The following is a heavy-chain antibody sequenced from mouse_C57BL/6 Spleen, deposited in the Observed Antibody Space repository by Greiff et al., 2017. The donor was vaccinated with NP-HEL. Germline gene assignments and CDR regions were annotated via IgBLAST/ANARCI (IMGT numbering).Heavy chain of an antibody. Sequence: EVQLQQSGPVLVKPGASVKMSCKASGYTFTDYYMNWVKQSHGKSLEWIGVINPYNGGTSYNQKFKGKATLTVDKSSSTAYMELNSRTSEDSAVYYCASWGYGNHYYAMDYWGQGASVTVSS. D-gene: IGHD2-1*01. CDR2: INPYNGGT. CDR1: GYTFTDYY. CDR3: ASWGYGNHYYAMDY. J-gene: IGHJ4*01. V-gene: IGHV1-19*01.